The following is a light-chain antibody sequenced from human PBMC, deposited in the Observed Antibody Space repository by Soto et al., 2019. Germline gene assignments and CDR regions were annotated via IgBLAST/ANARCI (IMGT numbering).Light chain of an antibody. CDR1: QSVSSSY. V-gene: IGKV3-20*01. CDR2: GAS. J-gene: IGKJ5*01. CDR3: HQYGSSPPVT. Sequence: ENVLTQSPGTLSLSPGERATLSCRASQSVSSSYLALYQQKPGQAPRLLIYGASSRATGIPDRFSGSGSGTDFTLTISRLEPEDFAMYYCHQYGSSPPVTFGQGTRLEIK.